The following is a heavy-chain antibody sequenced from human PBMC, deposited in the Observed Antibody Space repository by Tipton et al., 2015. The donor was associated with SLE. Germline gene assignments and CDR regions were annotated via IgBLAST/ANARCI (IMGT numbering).Heavy chain of an antibody. D-gene: IGHD3-22*01. CDR2: INENGNTI. Sequence: SLRLSCAASGFTVSSYWMHWVRQDPRKGLVWVSRINENGNTITYAGSVKGRFTISRDNAKNMLYLQMNSLRAEDTAVYYCARDRPGYYDSSGYSDWGQGTLVSVSS. CDR3: ARDRPGYYDSSGYSD. V-gene: IGHV3-74*01. J-gene: IGHJ4*02. CDR1: GFTVSSYW.